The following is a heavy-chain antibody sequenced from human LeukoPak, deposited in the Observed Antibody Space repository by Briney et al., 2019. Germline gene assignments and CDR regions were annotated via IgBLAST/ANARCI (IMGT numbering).Heavy chain of an antibody. CDR3: ARDWVL. Sequence: SCKASGYTFTSYAMHWVRQAPGKGLEWISYISSSSSTIYYADSVKGRFTISRDNGKNSLYLQMNSLRDEDTAVYYCARDWVLWGQGTMVTVSS. D-gene: IGHD3-16*01. J-gene: IGHJ3*01. V-gene: IGHV3-48*02. CDR1: GYTFTSYA. CDR2: ISSSSSTI.